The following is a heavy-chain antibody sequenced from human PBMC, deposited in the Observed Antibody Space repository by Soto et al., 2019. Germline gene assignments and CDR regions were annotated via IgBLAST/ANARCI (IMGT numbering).Heavy chain of an antibody. D-gene: IGHD2-15*01. J-gene: IGHJ5*02. CDR1: GGSISSSSYY. Sequence: XETLSLTCTVAGGSISSSSYYWGWIRQPRGKGLEWIASIYYSGSTYYNPSLKSRVTISVDTSKNQFSLKLSSVSAADTAVYYCARYGRIRYCSGGSCYASWFDPWGQGTLATVSS. V-gene: IGHV4-39*01. CDR3: ARYGRIRYCSGGSCYASWFDP. CDR2: IYYSGST.